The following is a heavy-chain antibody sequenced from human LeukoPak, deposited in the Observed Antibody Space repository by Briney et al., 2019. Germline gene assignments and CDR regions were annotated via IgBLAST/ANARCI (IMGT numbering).Heavy chain of an antibody. CDR2: IYYSGST. V-gene: IGHV4-59*01. CDR1: GGSISSYY. D-gene: IGHD3-22*01. CDR3: ARVASSGYLYYLDY. J-gene: IGHJ4*02. Sequence: SETLSLTCTVSGGSISSYYWSWIRQPPGKGLEWIGYIYYSGSTNYNPSLKSRVTISVDTSKNQFSLKLSSVTAADTAVYYCARVASSGYLYYLDYWGQGTLVTVSS.